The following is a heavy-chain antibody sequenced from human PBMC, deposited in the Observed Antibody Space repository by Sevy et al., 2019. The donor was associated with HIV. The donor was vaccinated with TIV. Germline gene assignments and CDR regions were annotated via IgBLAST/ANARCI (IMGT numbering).Heavy chain of an antibody. J-gene: IGHJ6*02. V-gene: IGHV1-2*06. CDR3: ARDLIKIFGVVIKDYYGMDV. D-gene: IGHD3-3*01. CDR2: INPNSGGT. Sequence: ASVKVSCKASGYTFTGYYMHWVRQAPGQGLEWMGRINPNSGGTNYAQKFQGRVTMTRDTSISTAYMELSRLRSDDTAVYYCARDLIKIFGVVIKDYYGMDVWGQGTTVTVSS. CDR1: GYTFTGYY.